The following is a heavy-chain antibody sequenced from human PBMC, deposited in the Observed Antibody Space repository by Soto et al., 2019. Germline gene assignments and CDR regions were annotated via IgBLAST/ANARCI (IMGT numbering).Heavy chain of an antibody. CDR3: ARARDGGDRGPFDY. CDR2: IKQDGSEK. J-gene: IGHJ4*02. CDR1: GFTFSSYW. V-gene: IGHV3-7*03. D-gene: IGHD2-21*01. Sequence: GGSLRLSCAASGFTFSSYWMSWVRQAPGKGLEWVANIKQDGSEKYYVDSVKGRFTISRDNAKNSLYLQMNSLRAEDTAVYYCARARDGGDRGPFDYWGQGTLVTVSS.